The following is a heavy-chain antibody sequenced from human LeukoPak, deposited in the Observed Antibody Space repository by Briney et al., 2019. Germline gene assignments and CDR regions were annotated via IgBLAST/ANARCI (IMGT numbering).Heavy chain of an antibody. V-gene: IGHV4-34*01. Sequence: PSETLSLTCAVYGGSFSGYYWSWIRQPPGKGLEWIGEINHSGSTNYNPSLKSRVTISVDTSKNQFSLKLSSVTAADTAVYYCARENQNRDIVVVPAAGDAFDIWGQGTMVTVSS. CDR3: ARENQNRDIVVVPAAGDAFDI. D-gene: IGHD2-2*01. CDR2: INHSGST. J-gene: IGHJ3*02. CDR1: GGSFSGYY.